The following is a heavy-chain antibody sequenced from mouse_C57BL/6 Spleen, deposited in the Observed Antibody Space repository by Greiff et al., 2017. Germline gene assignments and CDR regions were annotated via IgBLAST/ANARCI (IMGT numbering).Heavy chain of an antibody. Sequence: VQLKQSGAELVKPGASVKLSCTASGFNIKDYYMHWVKQRTEQGLEWIGRIDPEDGETKYAPKFQGKATIPADTSSNQAYLQLSSLTSEDTAVYYCARWVTTVVADYYAMDYWGQGTSVTVSS. D-gene: IGHD1-1*01. CDR2: IDPEDGET. J-gene: IGHJ4*01. V-gene: IGHV14-2*01. CDR1: GFNIKDYY. CDR3: ARWVTTVVADYYAMDY.